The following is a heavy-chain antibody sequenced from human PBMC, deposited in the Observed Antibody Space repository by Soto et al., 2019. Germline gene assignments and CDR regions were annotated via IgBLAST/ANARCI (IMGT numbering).Heavy chain of an antibody. Sequence: WVAVISNDGSNKYYADSVKSRFTISRDNSKNTLFLQMNSLRAEDTAVYYCAKGDSSGWYSVYYYYGMDV. J-gene: IGHJ6*01. CDR3: AKGDSSGWYSVYYYYGMDV. D-gene: IGHD6-19*01. CDR2: ISNDGSNK. V-gene: IGHV3-30*18.